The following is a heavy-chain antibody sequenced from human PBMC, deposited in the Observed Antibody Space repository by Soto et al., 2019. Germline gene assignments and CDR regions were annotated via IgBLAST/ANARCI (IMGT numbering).Heavy chain of an antibody. D-gene: IGHD3-22*01. CDR2: IIPIFGTA. Sequence: ASVKVSCKASGGTFSSYAISWVRQAPGQGLEWMGGIIPIFGTANYAQKFQGRVTITADESTSTAYMELSSLRSEDTAVYYCAVTYYYDRSGYYVSSAFDIWGQGTMVTVSS. J-gene: IGHJ3*02. V-gene: IGHV1-69*13. CDR3: AVTYYYDRSGYYVSSAFDI. CDR1: GGTFSSYA.